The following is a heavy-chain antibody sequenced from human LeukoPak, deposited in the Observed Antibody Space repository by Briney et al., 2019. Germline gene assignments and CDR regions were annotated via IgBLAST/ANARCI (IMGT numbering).Heavy chain of an antibody. V-gene: IGHV3-23*01. CDR1: GFTFSSYA. CDR2: ISGSGGST. D-gene: IGHD2-2*02. J-gene: IGHJ4*02. Sequence: GGSLRLSCAASGFTFSSYAMSWVRQAPGKGLEWVSGISGSGGSTYYADSVKGRFTISRDNSKNTLYLQMNSLRAEDTAVYYCAILGYCSSTSCYSSGFDYWGQGTLVTVSS. CDR3: AILGYCSSTSCYSSGFDY.